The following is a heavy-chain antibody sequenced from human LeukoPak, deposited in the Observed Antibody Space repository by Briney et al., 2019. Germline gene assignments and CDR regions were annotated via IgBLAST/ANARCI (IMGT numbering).Heavy chain of an antibody. D-gene: IGHD6-19*01. J-gene: IGHJ4*02. Sequence: GGSLRLSCAASGFTFSIFGMHWVRQAPGMGLEWVALISHTGNNRYYADSVKGRFSISRDNSKNTMYLQMDSLRAEDTAVYYCAAGYSSGWPNLIDYWGQGTLVTVSS. CDR2: ISHTGNNR. CDR1: GFTFSIFG. CDR3: AAGYSSGWPNLIDY. V-gene: IGHV3-30*03.